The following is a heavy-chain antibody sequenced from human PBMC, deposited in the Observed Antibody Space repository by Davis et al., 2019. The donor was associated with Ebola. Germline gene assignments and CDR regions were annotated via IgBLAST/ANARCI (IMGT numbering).Heavy chain of an antibody. J-gene: IGHJ3*02. CDR2: IWYDGSNK. V-gene: IGHV3-30*02. D-gene: IGHD1-26*01. Sequence: PGGSLRLSCAASGFTFSSYGMHWVRQAPGKGLEWVAVIWYDGSNKYYADSVKGRFTISRDNSKNTLYLQMNSLRAEDTAVYYCAKDRRKWELLLDHSAFDIWGQGTMVTVSS. CDR3: AKDRRKWELLLDHSAFDI. CDR1: GFTFSSYG.